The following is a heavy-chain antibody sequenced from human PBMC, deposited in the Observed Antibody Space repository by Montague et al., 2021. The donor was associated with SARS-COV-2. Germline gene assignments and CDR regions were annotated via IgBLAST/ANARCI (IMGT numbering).Heavy chain of an antibody. CDR1: GGSISSGSYY. V-gene: IGHV4-39*01. J-gene: IGHJ5*02. Sequence: SETLSLTCTVSGGSISSGSYYWGWIRQPPGKGLEWIGSLYYSGSTYYNPSLKSRVTISVDTSKNQFSLKLSSVTAADTAVYYCARQAFSSITIFGVVISEGWLDPWGQGTLVTVSS. CDR2: LYYSGST. D-gene: IGHD3-3*01. CDR3: ARQAFSSITIFGVVISEGWLDP.